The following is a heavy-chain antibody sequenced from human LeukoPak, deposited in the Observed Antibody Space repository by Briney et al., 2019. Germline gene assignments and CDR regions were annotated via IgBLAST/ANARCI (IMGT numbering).Heavy chain of an antibody. Sequence: GGSLRLSCAASGFTFSSYGMHWVRQAPGKGLEWVAFIRYDGSNKHYADSVKGRFTISRDNSKNTLYLQMNSLRAEDTAVYYCAKDGPRKLELRPQSFDYWGQGTLVTVSS. D-gene: IGHD1-7*01. V-gene: IGHV3-30*02. CDR2: IRYDGSNK. CDR1: GFTFSSYG. CDR3: AKDGPRKLELRPQSFDY. J-gene: IGHJ4*02.